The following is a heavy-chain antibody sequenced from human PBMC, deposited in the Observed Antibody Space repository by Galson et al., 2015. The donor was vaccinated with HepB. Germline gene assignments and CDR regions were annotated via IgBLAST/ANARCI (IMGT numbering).Heavy chain of an antibody. J-gene: IGHJ4*02. V-gene: IGHV3-73*01. Sequence: PRLSCAASGFTFSGSAMHWVRQASGKGLEWVGRIRSKANSYATAYAASVKGRFTISRDDSKNTAYLQMNSLKTEDTAVYYCTNYLDEVTTGWGQGTLVTVSS. D-gene: IGHD4-17*01. CDR2: IRSKANSYAT. CDR3: TNYLDEVTTG. CDR1: GFTFSGSA.